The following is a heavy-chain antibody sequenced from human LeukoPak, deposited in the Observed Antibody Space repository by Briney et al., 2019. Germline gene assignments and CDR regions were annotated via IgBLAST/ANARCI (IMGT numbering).Heavy chain of an antibody. CDR3: ARERGYGWFDP. CDR1: GGSISRYY. V-gene: IGHV4-59*12. D-gene: IGHD5-18*01. Sequence: SETLSLTCTVSGGSISRYYWSWIRQPPGKGLEWIGYMHYSGRTNNNPSLKSRVTISVDTSKNQFSLKLSSVTAADTAVYYCARERGYGWFDPWGQGTLVTVSS. J-gene: IGHJ5*02. CDR2: MHYSGRT.